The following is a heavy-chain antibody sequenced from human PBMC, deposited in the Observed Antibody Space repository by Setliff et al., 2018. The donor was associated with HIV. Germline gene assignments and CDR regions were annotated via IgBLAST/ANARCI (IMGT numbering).Heavy chain of an antibody. D-gene: IGHD3-22*01. Sequence: GSLRLSCAASGFTFSSYAMRWVRQAPGKGLEWVPAISGSGGSTYYADSVKGRFTISRDDSKHTLYLQMNSLSAEDTAVYYCEKDRTVVVITIFDYWGQGTLVTVSS. CDR3: EKDRTVVVITIFDY. CDR2: ISGSGGST. J-gene: IGHJ4*02. CDR1: GFTFSSYA. V-gene: IGHV3-23*01.